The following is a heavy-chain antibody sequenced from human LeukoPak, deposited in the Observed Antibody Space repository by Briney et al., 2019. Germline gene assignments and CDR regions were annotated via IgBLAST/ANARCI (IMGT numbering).Heavy chain of an antibody. CDR3: ARDRRLSRANYDSSGYIDY. V-gene: IGHV3-11*04. Sequence: GGSLRLSCAASGFTFSDYYMSWIRQAPGKGLEWVSYISSSSTIYYADSVKGRFTTSRDNAKNSLYLQMNSLRAEDTAVYYCARDRRLSRANYDSSGYIDYWGQGTLVTVSS. D-gene: IGHD3-22*01. J-gene: IGHJ4*02. CDR1: GFTFSDYY. CDR2: ISSSSTI.